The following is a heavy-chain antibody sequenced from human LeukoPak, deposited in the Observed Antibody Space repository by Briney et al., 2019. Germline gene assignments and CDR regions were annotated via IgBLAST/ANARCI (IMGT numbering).Heavy chain of an antibody. Sequence: TGGSLRLSCATSGFTFTTFWMHWVRQAPGKGLVWVSRINHDGSSTNYADSVKARFPISRDNAKNTVYLQMNSLRADDTAVYYCVRDWGYDSSGYWQKYFDTWGQGTLVTVSS. CDR3: VRDWGYDSSGYWQKYFDT. V-gene: IGHV3-74*01. D-gene: IGHD3-22*01. J-gene: IGHJ4*02. CDR1: GFTFTTFW. CDR2: INHDGSST.